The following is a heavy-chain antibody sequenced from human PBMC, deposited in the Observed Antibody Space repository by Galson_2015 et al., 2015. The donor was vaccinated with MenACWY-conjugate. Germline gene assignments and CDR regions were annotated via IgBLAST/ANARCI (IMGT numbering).Heavy chain of an antibody. CDR3: ARDEYSSSDY. V-gene: IGHV3-7*01. CDR2: IKQDGSEK. Sequence: SLRLSCAVSGFTFSRYWMSWVRQAPGKGLEWVANIKQDGSEKYYVDSVKGRFTISRDNAKNSLYLQMNSLRAEDTAVYYCARDEYSSSDYWGQGTLLTVSS. CDR1: GFTFSRYW. D-gene: IGHD6-6*01. J-gene: IGHJ4*02.